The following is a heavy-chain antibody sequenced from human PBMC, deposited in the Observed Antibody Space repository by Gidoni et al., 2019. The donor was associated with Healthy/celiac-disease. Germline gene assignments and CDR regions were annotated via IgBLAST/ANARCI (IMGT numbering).Heavy chain of an antibody. Sequence: EVQLVESGGGLLQPGGSLKLSCAAPGFTFSGSARHWVRQASGKGLEWVGRIRRKANSYATAYAASVKGRFTISRDDSKNTAYLQMNSLKTEDTAVYYCTGHETRGYFDYWGQGTLVTVSS. CDR3: TGHETRGYFDY. CDR1: GFTFSGSA. J-gene: IGHJ4*02. CDR2: IRRKANSYAT. D-gene: IGHD2-2*01. V-gene: IGHV3-73*02.